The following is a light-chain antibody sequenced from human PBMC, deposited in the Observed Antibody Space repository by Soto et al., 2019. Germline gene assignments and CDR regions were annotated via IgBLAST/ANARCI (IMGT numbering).Light chain of an antibody. Sequence: QSVLTQPPSASGTPGQRVTISCSGSSSNIAPNTVNWYQHLPGAAPQLLIFANDRRPSGVPDRFSGSRSGTSASLAISGLQSEDEADYYCAAWDDSLNVYVFGTGTKVPVL. V-gene: IGLV1-44*01. CDR1: SSNIAPNT. CDR3: AAWDDSLNVYV. J-gene: IGLJ1*01. CDR2: AND.